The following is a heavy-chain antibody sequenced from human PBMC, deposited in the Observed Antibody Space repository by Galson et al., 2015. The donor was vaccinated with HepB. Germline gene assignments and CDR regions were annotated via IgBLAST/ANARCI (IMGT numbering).Heavy chain of an antibody. J-gene: IGHJ6*02. D-gene: IGHD3-22*01. CDR3: ASTYDSSGYYYYYYGMDV. CDR2: INPNSGGT. CDR1: GYTFTGYY. Sequence: SVKVSCKASGYTFTGYYMHWVRQAPGQGLEWMGRINPNSGGTNYAQKFQGRVTMTRDTSISTAYMELSSLRSEDTAVYYCASTYDSSGYYYYYYGMDVWGQGTTVTVSS. V-gene: IGHV1-2*06.